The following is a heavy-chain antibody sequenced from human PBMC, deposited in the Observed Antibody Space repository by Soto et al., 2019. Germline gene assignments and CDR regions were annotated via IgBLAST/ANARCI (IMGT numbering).Heavy chain of an antibody. J-gene: IGHJ3*02. V-gene: IGHV4-34*01. CDR3: ASTYYYDSAGTNAIDI. CDR1: VGSFSGYY. CDR2: INHGGST. Sequence: PSETLSLTCAVYVGSFSGYYWSWIRQPPGKGLEWIGEINHGGSTNYNPSLKSRVTISVDTSKNQFSLKLSSVTAADTAVYYCASTYYYDSAGTNAIDIWGQGTMVTVSS. D-gene: IGHD3-22*01.